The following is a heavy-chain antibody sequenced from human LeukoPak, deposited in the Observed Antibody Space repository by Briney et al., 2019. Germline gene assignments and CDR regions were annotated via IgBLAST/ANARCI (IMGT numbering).Heavy chain of an antibody. CDR1: GGSISSSSYY. Sequence: PSETLSLTCTVSGGSISSSSYYWGWIRQPPGKGLEWIGSIYYSGSTYYNPSLKSRVTISVDTSKNQFSLKLSSVTAADTAVYYCARTQRQSIAAAGTVYWGQGTLVTVSS. CDR3: ARTQRQSIAAAGTVY. J-gene: IGHJ4*02. D-gene: IGHD6-13*01. CDR2: IYYSGST. V-gene: IGHV4-39*01.